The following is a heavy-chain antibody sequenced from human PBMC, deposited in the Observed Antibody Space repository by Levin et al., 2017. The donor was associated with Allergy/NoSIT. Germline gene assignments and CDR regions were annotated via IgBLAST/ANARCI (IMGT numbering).Heavy chain of an antibody. V-gene: IGHV1-18*01. J-gene: IGHJ6*03. CDR1: GYNFTNYG. Sequence: GASVKVPCKASGYNFTNYGISWVRQAPGQGLEWMGWISAYNGNTNYAQKFQGRVTMTIQTSTNTAYMELRSLRSDDTAVYYCARVGIDFWGVYQKSWGYMDVWGQGTTVTVSS. D-gene: IGHD3-3*01. CDR2: ISAYNGNT. CDR3: ARVGIDFWGVYQKSWGYMDV.